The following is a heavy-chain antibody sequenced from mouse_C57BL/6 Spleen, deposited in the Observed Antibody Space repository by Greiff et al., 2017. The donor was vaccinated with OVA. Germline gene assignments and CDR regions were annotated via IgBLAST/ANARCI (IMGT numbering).Heavy chain of an antibody. J-gene: IGHJ3*01. CDR3: ARHGYYDYDLFAY. V-gene: IGHV5-12*01. CDR1: GFTFSDYY. Sequence: EVKLVESGGGLVQPGGSLKLSCAASGFTFSDYYMYWVRQTPEKRLEWVAYISNGGGSTYYPDTVKGRFTISRDNAKNTLYLQMSRLKSEDTAMYYCARHGYYDYDLFAYWGQGTLVTVSA. CDR2: ISNGGGST. D-gene: IGHD2-4*01.